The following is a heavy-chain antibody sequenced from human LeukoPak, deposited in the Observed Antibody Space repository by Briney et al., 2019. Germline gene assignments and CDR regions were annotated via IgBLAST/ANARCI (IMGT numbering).Heavy chain of an antibody. J-gene: IGHJ3*02. CDR1: GGSISTYY. CDR2: VSYSGST. D-gene: IGHD3-16*01. V-gene: IGHV4-59*01. CDR3: ARVMIIPALGAFDI. Sequence: SETLSLTCTVSGGSISTYYWSWLRQPPGKGLEWVGYVSYSGSTNYNPSLQSRVTISVDTSKNQFSLRLSSVTAADTAVYYCARVMIIPALGAFDIWGQGTMVTVSS.